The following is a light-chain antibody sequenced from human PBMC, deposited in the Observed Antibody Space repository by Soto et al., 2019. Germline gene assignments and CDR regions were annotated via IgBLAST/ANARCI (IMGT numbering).Light chain of an antibody. V-gene: IGLV2-14*01. Sequence: QSALTQPASVSGSPGQSITISCTGTNSDLPNYNSVSWYQQHPGKAPRLILFEAINRPSGISNRFSGSKSDTTASLTISGLQTDDEGDYYCASYTSNNAWLFGGGTQLTVL. J-gene: IGLJ2*01. CDR2: EAI. CDR3: ASYTSNNAWL. CDR1: NSDLPNYNS.